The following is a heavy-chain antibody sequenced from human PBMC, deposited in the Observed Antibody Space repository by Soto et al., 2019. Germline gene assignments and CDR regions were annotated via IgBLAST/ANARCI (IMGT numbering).Heavy chain of an antibody. CDR3: ARGGDFLTGYYTFDY. CDR1: GFTFSRYA. D-gene: IGHD3-9*01. CDR2: ISYDGSNK. Sequence: QVQLVESGGGVVQPGRSLRLSCAASGFTFSRYAMHWVRQAPGTGLEWVAVISYDGSNKYYADSVKGRFTISRDNSKNTLYLQMNSLRAEDTAVYYCARGGDFLTGYYTFDYWGQGTLVTVSS. V-gene: IGHV3-30-3*01. J-gene: IGHJ4*02.